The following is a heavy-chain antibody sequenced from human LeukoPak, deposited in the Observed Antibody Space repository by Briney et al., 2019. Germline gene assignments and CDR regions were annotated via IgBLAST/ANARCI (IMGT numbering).Heavy chain of an antibody. CDR3: ANPFYDSSGIGGYFDS. CDR1: GFTIDSYW. CDR2: IRYDGSNK. Sequence: GGSLRLSCAASGFTIDSYWMSWVRQAPGKGLEWVAFIRYDGSNKYYADSVKGRFTISRGNSKNTLYLQMNSLRVADTAVYYCANPFYDSSGIGGYFDSWGQGTLVTVSS. J-gene: IGHJ4*02. D-gene: IGHD3-22*01. V-gene: IGHV3-30*02.